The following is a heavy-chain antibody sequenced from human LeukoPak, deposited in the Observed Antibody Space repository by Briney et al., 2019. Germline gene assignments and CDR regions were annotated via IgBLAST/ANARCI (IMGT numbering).Heavy chain of an antibody. Sequence: KPSETQSLTCGVSGGSVSSTNWWTWIRQPPGKGLEWIGEVHLGGRTNFNPSLKSRLTMSVDLSENHVSLKLTSVTAADTAVYYCAREGGFYRPLDYSGQGTLVTVSS. CDR2: VHLGGRT. J-gene: IGHJ4*02. V-gene: IGHV4-4*02. CDR1: GGSVSSTNW. D-gene: IGHD6-25*01. CDR3: AREGGFYRPLDY.